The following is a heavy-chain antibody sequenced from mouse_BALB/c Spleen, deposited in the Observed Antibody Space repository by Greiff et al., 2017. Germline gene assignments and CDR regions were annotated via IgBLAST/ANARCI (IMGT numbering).Heavy chain of an antibody. CDR1: GDSITSGY. J-gene: IGHJ1*01. CDR3: AREKDFNSYWYFDV. Sequence: EVQLQQSGPSLVKPSQTLSLTCSVTGDSITSGYWNWIRKFPGNKLEYMGYISYSGSTYYNPSLKSRISITRDTSKNQYYLQLNSVTTEDTATYYCAREKDFNSYWYFDVWGAGTTVTVSS. V-gene: IGHV3-8*02. CDR2: ISYSGST.